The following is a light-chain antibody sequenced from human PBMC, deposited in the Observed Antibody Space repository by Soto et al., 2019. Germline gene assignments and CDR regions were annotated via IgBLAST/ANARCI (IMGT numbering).Light chain of an antibody. CDR1: QSVSSY. V-gene: IGKV3-11*01. Sequence: EIVLTQSPATLSLSPGERATLSCRASQSVSSYLVWYQQKSRQAPRLLIYDASNRATGIPARFSASGSGTDFTLTISSLEPEDFAVYYCLHRSKWPWTLGQGTKVDIK. CDR3: LHRSKWPWT. CDR2: DAS. J-gene: IGKJ1*01.